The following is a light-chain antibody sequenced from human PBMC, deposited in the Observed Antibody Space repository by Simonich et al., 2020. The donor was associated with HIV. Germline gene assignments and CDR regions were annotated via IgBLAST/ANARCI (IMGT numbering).Light chain of an antibody. J-gene: IGKJ2*02. CDR1: QRISNY. CDR2: KAY. V-gene: IGKV1-5*03. CDR3: QQYNSFPCT. Sequence: DIQMTQSPSSLSASVGDRVTITCRTSQRISNYLNWYQQKPGNAPNLLIYKAYSLESGVPSRFSGRGSGTEFTLTISSLQPDDVATYYCQQYNSFPCTFGQGTKLEIK.